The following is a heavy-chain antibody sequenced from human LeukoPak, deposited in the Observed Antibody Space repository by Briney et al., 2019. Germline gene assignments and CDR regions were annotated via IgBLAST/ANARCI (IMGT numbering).Heavy chain of an antibody. CDR1: GGSISSSSYY. Sequence: KSSETLSLTCTVSGGSISSSSYYWGWIRQPPGKGLEWIGSIYYSGSTYYNPSLKSRVTISVDTSKNQFSLKLSSVTAADTAVYYCARVQYYYDSSGPYYYYYMDVWGKGTTVTISS. V-gene: IGHV4-39*07. J-gene: IGHJ6*03. CDR3: ARVQYYYDSSGPYYYYYMDV. CDR2: IYYSGST. D-gene: IGHD3-22*01.